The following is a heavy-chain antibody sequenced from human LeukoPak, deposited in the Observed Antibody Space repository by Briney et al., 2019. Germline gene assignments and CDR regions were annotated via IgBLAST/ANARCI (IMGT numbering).Heavy chain of an antibody. CDR1: GGSFSGYY. Sequence: SETLSLTCAVYGGSFSGYYWSWIRQPPGKGLEWIGEINHSGSTNYNPSLKSRVTISVDTSKNQFSLKLSSVTAADTAVYYCARFPRRLRYFDWLPFDYWGQGTLVTVSS. V-gene: IGHV4-34*01. CDR2: INHSGST. CDR3: ARFPRRLRYFDWLPFDY. D-gene: IGHD3-9*01. J-gene: IGHJ4*02.